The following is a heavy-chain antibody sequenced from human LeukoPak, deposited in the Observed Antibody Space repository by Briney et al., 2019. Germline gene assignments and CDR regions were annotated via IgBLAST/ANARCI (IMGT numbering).Heavy chain of an antibody. J-gene: IGHJ4*02. CDR1: GYTFTHYA. D-gene: IGHD3-16*02. V-gene: IGHV7-4-1*02. CDR3: ARAYQRLGDLSLPDY. CDR2: IHPSTGNP. Sequence: ASVKVSCKASGYTFTHYAMNWVRQAPGQGLEWMGWIHPSTGNPTYAQGFTGRFVFSSDTSISTTYLQISSLKAEDTAVYYCARAYQRLGDLSLPDYWGQGTLVTVSS.